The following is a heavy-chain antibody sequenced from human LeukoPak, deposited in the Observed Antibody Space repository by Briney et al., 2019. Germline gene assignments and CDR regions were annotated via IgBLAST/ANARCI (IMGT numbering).Heavy chain of an antibody. Sequence: PGESLEISCQASGYTFDRSWIGWVRQMPGKGFQWLGIVYPRDSDTRYSPSVQGHVTITADPSIDTAYLQWRSLRASDTANYFCVRQIAVAGRTTSEYWYCIDVWGKGTAVTVSS. V-gene: IGHV5-51*01. CDR2: VYPRDSDT. CDR1: GYTFDRSW. J-gene: IGHJ6*03. CDR3: VRQIAVAGRTTSEYWYCIDV. D-gene: IGHD6-19*01.